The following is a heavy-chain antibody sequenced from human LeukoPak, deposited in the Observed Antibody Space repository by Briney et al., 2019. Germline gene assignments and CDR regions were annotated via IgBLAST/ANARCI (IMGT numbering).Heavy chain of an antibody. CDR1: GFTFSTYA. Sequence: GGSLRLSCAASGFTFSTYAMSWVRQAPGKGLEWVSVVSGTGGRTYYADSVKGRFTISRDNSKNTLYLQMNSLRAEDTAVYYCARPQSSSGYYWPFDDWGQGALVTVSS. CDR3: ARPQSSSGYYWPFDD. CDR2: VSGTGGRT. D-gene: IGHD3-22*01. J-gene: IGHJ4*02. V-gene: IGHV3-23*01.